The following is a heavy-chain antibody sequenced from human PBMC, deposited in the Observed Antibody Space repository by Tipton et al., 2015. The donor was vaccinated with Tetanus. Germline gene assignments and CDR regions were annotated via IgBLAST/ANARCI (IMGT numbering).Heavy chain of an antibody. CDR3: ARDRQESTTITTVGIDV. V-gene: IGHV3-30*03. D-gene: IGHD4-11*01. CDR2: ISYDGTYK. CDR1: GFAFSTFG. Sequence: SLRLSCAASGFAFSTFGMHWVRQAPGKGLEWVAVISYDGTYKYHADSVKGRFTISRDNSKNTLSLQMNSLRAEDTAVYYCARDRQESTTITTVGIDVWGQGTTVTVSS. J-gene: IGHJ6*02.